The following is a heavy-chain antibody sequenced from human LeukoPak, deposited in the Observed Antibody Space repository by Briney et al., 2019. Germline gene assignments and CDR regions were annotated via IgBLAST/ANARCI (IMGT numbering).Heavy chain of an antibody. J-gene: IGHJ6*03. Sequence: SGGSLRLSCAASGVSVSSNYMSWVRQAPGKGLEWVSVIYSGGSTYYADSVKGRVTISRDKSKNTMYLQMNSLRAEDTAVYYCAVGSAFRGCYYIVLWAKRPTV. CDR3: AVGSAFRGCYYIVL. V-gene: IGHV3-66*02. CDR1: GVSVSSNY. D-gene: IGHD3-16*01. CDR2: IYSGGST.